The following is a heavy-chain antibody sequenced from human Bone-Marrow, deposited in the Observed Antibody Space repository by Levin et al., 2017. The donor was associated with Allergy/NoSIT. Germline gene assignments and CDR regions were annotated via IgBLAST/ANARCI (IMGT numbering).Heavy chain of an antibody. CDR1: GFTFSDYY. CDR3: ASSRSSEVVVAATLPEDY. D-gene: IGHD2-15*01. CDR2: ISSSGSTI. V-gene: IGHV3-11*01. J-gene: IGHJ4*02. Sequence: SCAASGFTFSDYYMSWIRQAPGKGLEWVSYISSSGSTIYYADSVKGRFTISRDNAKNSLYLQMNSLRAEDTAVYYCASSRSSEVVVAATLPEDYWGQGTLVTVSS.